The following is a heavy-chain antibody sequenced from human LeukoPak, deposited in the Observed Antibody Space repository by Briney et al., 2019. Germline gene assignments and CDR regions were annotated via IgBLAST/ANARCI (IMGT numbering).Heavy chain of an antibody. CDR3: ARQLGGSRGYFDS. J-gene: IGHJ5*01. D-gene: IGHD3-22*01. CDR1: GFTVSTNY. CDR2: IYPGGNT. V-gene: IGHV3-53*01. Sequence: PGGSLRLSCAASGFTVSTNYMNWVRQAPGKGLEWVSVIYPGGNTYYADSVKGRFTISRDNSKNTLYVQMNSLRVEDTAIYYCARQLGGSRGYFDSWGQGTLVTVSS.